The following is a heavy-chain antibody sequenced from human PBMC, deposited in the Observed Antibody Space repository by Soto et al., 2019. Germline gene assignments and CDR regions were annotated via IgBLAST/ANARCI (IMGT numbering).Heavy chain of an antibody. J-gene: IGHJ4*02. Sequence: QVQLQESGPGLVKPSETLSLTCTVSGGSISSGSYYWSWIRQPPGKGLEWIAYIHYSGSTNYSPSLKSRVTISVDTSKSQSSLKLSSAAAADTAVYYCVRHQGRTTYDYWGQGTLVTVSS. D-gene: IGHD1-1*01. V-gene: IGHV4-61*01. CDR1: GGSISSGSYY. CDR3: VRHQGRTTYDY. CDR2: IHYSGST.